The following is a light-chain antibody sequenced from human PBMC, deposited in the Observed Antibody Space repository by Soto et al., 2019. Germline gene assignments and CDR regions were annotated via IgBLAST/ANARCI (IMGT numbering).Light chain of an antibody. V-gene: IGKV3-15*01. CDR2: GAS. Sequence: EIVMTQSPATLSVSPGERAILSCRASQSVSNNLAWYQQKPGQAPRLLIYGASTRATGIPARFSGSGSGTEFSLTITGLQSEDFAVYYGHQYHERPSNTFGQGTKVDIK. CDR3: HQYHERPSNT. J-gene: IGKJ1*01. CDR1: QSVSNN.